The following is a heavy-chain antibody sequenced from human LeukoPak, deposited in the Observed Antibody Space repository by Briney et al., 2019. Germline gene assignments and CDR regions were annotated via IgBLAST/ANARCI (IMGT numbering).Heavy chain of an antibody. V-gene: IGHV1-2*02. J-gene: IGHJ4*02. D-gene: IGHD2-2*01. CDR2: INPNSGGT. Sequence: ASVKVTCKASGYTFTGYYIHWVRQAPGQGLEWMGWINPNSGGTNYAQKFQGRVTMTRDTSISTAYMELSRLRSDDAAVYYCARDLVGRNIVVVPAAIYWGQGTLVTVSS. CDR3: ARDLVGRNIVVVPAAIY. CDR1: GYTFTGYY.